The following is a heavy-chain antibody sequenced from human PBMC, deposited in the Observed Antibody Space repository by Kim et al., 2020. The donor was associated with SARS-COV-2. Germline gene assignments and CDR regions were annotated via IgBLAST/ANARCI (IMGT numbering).Heavy chain of an antibody. D-gene: IGHD6-13*01. CDR2: INHSGST. Sequence: SETLSLTCAVYGGSFSGYYWSWIRQPPGKGLEWIGEINHSGSTNYNPSLKSRVTISVYTSKNQFSLKLSSVTAADTAVYHCARADSSSWYYYYGMDVCG. CDR1: GGSFSGYY. V-gene: IGHV4-34*01. CDR3: ARADSSSWYYYYGMDV. J-gene: IGHJ6*02.